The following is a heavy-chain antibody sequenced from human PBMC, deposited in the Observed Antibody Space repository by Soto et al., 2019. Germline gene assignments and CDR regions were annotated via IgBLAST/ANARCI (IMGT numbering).Heavy chain of an antibody. CDR2: IIPIFGTA. J-gene: IGHJ5*02. Sequence: QVQLVQSGAEVKKPGSSVKVSCKASGGTFSSYAISWVRQAPRQGLEWMGGIIPIFGTANYAQKFQGRVTITADESTSTAYMELSSLRSEDTAVYYCARLWAYCGGDCYSAGWFDPWGQGTLVTVSS. D-gene: IGHD2-21*02. CDR1: GGTFSSYA. CDR3: ARLWAYCGGDCYSAGWFDP. V-gene: IGHV1-69*01.